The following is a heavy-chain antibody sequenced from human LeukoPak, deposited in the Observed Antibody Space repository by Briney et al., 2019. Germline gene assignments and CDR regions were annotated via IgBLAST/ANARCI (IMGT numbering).Heavy chain of an antibody. CDR2: IYTSGST. CDR1: GGSISSYY. Sequence: SETLSLTCTVSGGSISSYYWSWIRQPAGKGLEWIGRIYTSGSTNYNPSLKSRVTMSVDTSKNQFSLKLSSVTAADTAVYYCARVVEQWLVRNYYYYYMDVWGQGTLVTVSS. D-gene: IGHD6-19*01. V-gene: IGHV4-4*07. J-gene: IGHJ6*03. CDR3: ARVVEQWLVRNYYYYYMDV.